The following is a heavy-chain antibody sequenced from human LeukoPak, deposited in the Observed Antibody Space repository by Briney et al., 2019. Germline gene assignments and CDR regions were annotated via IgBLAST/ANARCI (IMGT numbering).Heavy chain of an antibody. Sequence: ASVKVSCKASGYTFTSYGISWVRQAPGQGLEWMGWISAYNGNTNYAQKLQGRVTMTTDTSTSTAYMELRSLRSDDTAVYYCAREDMAAAGTRGGWFDPWGQGTLVTVSS. J-gene: IGHJ5*02. CDR2: ISAYNGNT. V-gene: IGHV1-18*01. CDR3: AREDMAAAGTRGGWFDP. D-gene: IGHD6-13*01. CDR1: GYTFTSYG.